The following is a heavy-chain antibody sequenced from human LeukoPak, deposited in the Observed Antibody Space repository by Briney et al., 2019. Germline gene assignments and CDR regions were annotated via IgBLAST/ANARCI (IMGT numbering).Heavy chain of an antibody. CDR1: GFTFSDYA. CDR3: ARAANTATGTPTLAIDY. J-gene: IGHJ4*02. D-gene: IGHD6-13*01. Sequence: GGSLRLSCAASGFTFSDYAMDWVRQAPGKGLEWVSVIRSSGDTAYYADFVKGRFTISRDNSKNTLYLQMNSLRAEDTAVYFCARAANTATGTPTLAIDYWGQGTLVTVSS. V-gene: IGHV3-23*01. CDR2: IRSSGDTA.